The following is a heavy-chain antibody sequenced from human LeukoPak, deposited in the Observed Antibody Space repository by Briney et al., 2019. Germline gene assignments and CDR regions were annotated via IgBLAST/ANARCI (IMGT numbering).Heavy chain of an antibody. CDR3: ASRPMVRGVIIED. Sequence: ASVKVSCKASGGTFSSYAISWVRQAPGKGLEWMGGFDPEDGETIYAQKFQGRVTMTEDTSTDTAYMELSSLRSEDTAVYYCASRPMVRGVIIEDWGQGTLVTVSS. CDR1: GGTFSSYA. J-gene: IGHJ4*02. CDR2: FDPEDGET. D-gene: IGHD3-10*01. V-gene: IGHV1-24*01.